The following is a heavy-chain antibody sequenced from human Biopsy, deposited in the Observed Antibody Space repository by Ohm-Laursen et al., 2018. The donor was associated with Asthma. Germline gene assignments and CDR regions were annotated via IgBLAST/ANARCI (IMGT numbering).Heavy chain of an antibody. CDR2: ISGSGGST. D-gene: IGHD6-19*01. V-gene: IGHV3-23*01. CDR1: GFTFSSYA. CDR3: ARGDSSGWSHYYFDY. J-gene: IGHJ4*02. Sequence: SLRLSCAASGFTFSSYAMSWVRQAPGKGLEWVSAISGSGGSTYYADSVKGRFTISRDNSKNSLYLHMNSLRAEDTAVYYCARGDSSGWSHYYFDYWDQGTLVTVSS.